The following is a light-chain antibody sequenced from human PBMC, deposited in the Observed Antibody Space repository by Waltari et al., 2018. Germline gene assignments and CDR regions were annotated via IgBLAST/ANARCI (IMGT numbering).Light chain of an antibody. Sequence: QPMLTQSPSASASLGAPVKLTCTLSSRHSSYSIAWHPQHPEKGPRYLMKVNSDGSHIKGDGIPDRFSGSSSGTERYLSISSLQSEDEADYYCQTGGFGIWVFGGGTKLTVL. CDR2: VNSDGSH. CDR3: QTGGFGIWV. V-gene: IGLV4-69*01. J-gene: IGLJ3*02. CDR1: SRHSSYS.